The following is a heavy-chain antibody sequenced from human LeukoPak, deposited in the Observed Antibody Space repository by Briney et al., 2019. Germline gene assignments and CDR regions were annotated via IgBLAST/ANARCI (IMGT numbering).Heavy chain of an antibody. J-gene: IGHJ3*02. CDR3: ARVLGDPYSNYVVGAFDI. D-gene: IGHD4-11*01. Sequence: PSETLSLTCTVSGGSISSSSYYWGWIRQPPGKGLEWIGSIYYSGSTYYNPSLKSRVTISVDTSKNQFSLKLSSVTAADTAVYYCARVLGDPYSNYVVGAFDIWGQGTMVTVSS. CDR1: GGSISSSSYY. V-gene: IGHV4-39*07. CDR2: IYYSGST.